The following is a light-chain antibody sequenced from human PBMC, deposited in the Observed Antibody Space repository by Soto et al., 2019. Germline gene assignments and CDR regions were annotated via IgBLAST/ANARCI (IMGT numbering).Light chain of an antibody. CDR3: QHYGNSPRT. J-gene: IGKJ1*01. Sequence: EIVLTQTPGTLSLSPGERATLSCRASQTIYSNYLAWYQQKPGQAPRLLIYGASTRITGIPDRFSGSGSGTDCTLTINRLEPEDFAVYYCQHYGNSPRTFGQGTKVEIK. CDR1: QTIYSNY. V-gene: IGKV3-20*01. CDR2: GAS.